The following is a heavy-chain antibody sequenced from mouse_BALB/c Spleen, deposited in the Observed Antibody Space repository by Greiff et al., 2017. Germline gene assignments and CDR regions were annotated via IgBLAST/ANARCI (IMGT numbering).Heavy chain of an antibody. Sequence: VQLQQSGAELVRPGTSVKVSCKASGYAFTNYLIEWVKQRPGQGLEWIGVINPGSGGTNYNEKFKGKATLTADKSSSTAYMQLSSLTSDDSAVYFCAREAGRDAMDYWGQGTSVTVSS. V-gene: IGHV1-54*03. CDR3: AREAGRDAMDY. CDR1: GYAFTNYL. D-gene: IGHD1-1*01. CDR2: INPGSGGT. J-gene: IGHJ4*01.